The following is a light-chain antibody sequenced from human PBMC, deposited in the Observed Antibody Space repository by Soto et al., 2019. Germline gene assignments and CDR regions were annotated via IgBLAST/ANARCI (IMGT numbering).Light chain of an antibody. CDR2: GAS. CDR1: QSVSNSY. V-gene: IGKV3-20*01. CDR3: QQYDSSLYT. J-gene: IGKJ2*01. Sequence: EIVLTQSPGTLSLSPGERATLSCRASQSVSNSYLAWYQHKPGQAPRLLIYGASSRATGIPDRFSGSGSGTDFTLTISRLEPVDFAVYYCQQYDSSLYTFGQGTKLEIK.